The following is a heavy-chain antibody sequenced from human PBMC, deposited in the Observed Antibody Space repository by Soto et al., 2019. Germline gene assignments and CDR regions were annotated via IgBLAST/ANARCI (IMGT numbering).Heavy chain of an antibody. J-gene: IGHJ4*02. Sequence: QLQLQESGPGLVKPSETLSLTCTVSRGSISSGTNYWAWIRQPPGKGLEWIANIYYSGSTFYNPSLKTRVTLSLDTSKNQFSLKLRSVTAADTAVYYCARHEAGGYFDSWVQGTLVTVSS. D-gene: IGHD1-26*01. V-gene: IGHV4-39*01. CDR3: ARHEAGGYFDS. CDR1: RGSISSGTNY. CDR2: IYYSGST.